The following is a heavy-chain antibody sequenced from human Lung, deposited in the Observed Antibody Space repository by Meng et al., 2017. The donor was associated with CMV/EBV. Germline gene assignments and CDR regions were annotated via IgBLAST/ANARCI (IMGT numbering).Heavy chain of an antibody. V-gene: IGHV3-30*04. CDR2: ISNDGKRK. J-gene: IGHJ4*02. Sequence: GESLKISCVVSGFSFSTSAMHWVRQAPGKGLEWVAVISNDGKRKYYTDSVEGRFTISRDNSKNTLYLQMDSLRADDRATYYCARDFAWNFHYWGQGTLVTVSS. CDR1: GFSFSTSA. CDR3: ARDFAWNFHY.